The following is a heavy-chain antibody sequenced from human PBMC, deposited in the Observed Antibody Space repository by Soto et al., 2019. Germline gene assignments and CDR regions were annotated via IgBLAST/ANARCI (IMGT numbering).Heavy chain of an antibody. D-gene: IGHD1-26*01. CDR2: IKTDGSDK. J-gene: IGHJ4*02. CDR1: GFTFTAYW. V-gene: IGHV3-7*04. CDR3: TRGASYPDY. Sequence: EVQLVESGGGLVQPGGSLRLSCAASGFTFTAYWMSWVRQAPGKGLEWVASIKTDGSDKYYVDSVKGRFTISRDNAKNSLYLQMDSLRVEDSAVYFCTRGASYPDYWGQGTLATVSS.